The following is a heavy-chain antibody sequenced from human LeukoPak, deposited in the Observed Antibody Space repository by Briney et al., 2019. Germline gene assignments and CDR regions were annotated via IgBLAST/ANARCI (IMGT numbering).Heavy chain of an antibody. J-gene: IGHJ4*02. Sequence: ASVKVSCKASGYTFTGYYMHWVRRAPGQGLEWMGWINPNSGGTNYAQKFQGRVTMTRDTSISTAYMGLSRLRSDDTAVYYCARAHIKVRAVTSYWGQGTLVTVSS. V-gene: IGHV1-2*02. D-gene: IGHD3-10*01. CDR3: ARAHIKVRAVTSY. CDR2: INPNSGGT. CDR1: GYTFTGYY.